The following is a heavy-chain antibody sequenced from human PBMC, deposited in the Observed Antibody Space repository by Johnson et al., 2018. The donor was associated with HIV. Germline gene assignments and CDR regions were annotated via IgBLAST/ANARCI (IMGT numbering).Heavy chain of an antibody. V-gene: IGHV3-30*04. D-gene: IGHD3-10*01. Sequence: QVQLVESGGGVVQSGRSLRLSCAASGFTFSGYAMHWVRQAPGMGLGWVALISYDGSNKYYADSVKGRFTISRDNAKNSLYLQMNSLRAEDTAVYYCARGGLLWFGHPADWGQGTMVTVSS. CDR1: GFTFSGYA. J-gene: IGHJ3*01. CDR2: ISYDGSNK. CDR3: ARGGLLWFGHPAD.